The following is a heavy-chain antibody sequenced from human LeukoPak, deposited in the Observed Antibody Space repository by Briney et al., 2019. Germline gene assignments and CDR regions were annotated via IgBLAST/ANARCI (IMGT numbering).Heavy chain of an antibody. J-gene: IGHJ4*02. CDR1: GFTFSSDW. V-gene: IGHV3-74*01. CDR2: INSDGSST. CDR3: ARSSYSNGEANDY. D-gene: IGHD4-11*01. Sequence: PGGSLRLSCAASGFTFSSDWMHWVRQAPGKGLVWVSRINSDGSSTSYADSVKGRFTISRDNAKNTLYLQMNSLRAEDTAVYYCARSSYSNGEANDYWGQGTLVTVSS.